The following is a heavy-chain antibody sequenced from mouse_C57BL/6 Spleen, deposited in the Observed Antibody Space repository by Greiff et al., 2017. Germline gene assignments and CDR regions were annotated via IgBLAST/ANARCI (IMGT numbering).Heavy chain of an antibody. CDR2: IYPGDGDT. J-gene: IGHJ2*01. V-gene: IGHV1-82*01. D-gene: IGHD4-1*02. Sequence: VQLQQSGPELVKPGASVKISCKASGYAFSSSWMNWVKQRPGKGLEWIGRIYPGDGDTNYNGKFKGKATLTADKSSSTAYMQLSSLTSEYSAVYFCAQQGRDYWGQGTTLTVSS. CDR1: GYAFSSSW. CDR3: AQQGRDY.